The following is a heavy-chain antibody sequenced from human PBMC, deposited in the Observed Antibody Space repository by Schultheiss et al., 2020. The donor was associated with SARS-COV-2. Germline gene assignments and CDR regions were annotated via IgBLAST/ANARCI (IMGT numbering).Heavy chain of an antibody. V-gene: IGHV4-59*08. Sequence: SETLSLTCAVYGGCFSGYRWSWIRQPPGKGLEWIGYIYYSGSTNYNPSLKSRVTISVDTSKNQFSLKLSSVTAADTAVYYCARRAYSSGWGFDYWGQGTLVTVSS. CDR3: ARRAYSSGWGFDY. CDR2: IYYSGST. J-gene: IGHJ4*02. CDR1: GGCFSGYR. D-gene: IGHD6-19*01.